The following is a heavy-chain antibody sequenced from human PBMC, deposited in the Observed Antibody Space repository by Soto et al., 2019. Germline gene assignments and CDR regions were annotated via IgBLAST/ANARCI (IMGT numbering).Heavy chain of an antibody. J-gene: IGHJ6*03. D-gene: IGHD3-3*02. Sequence: QVQLQESGPGLVKPSETLSLTCTVSGGSISNNYWSWIRQPPGKGLEWIGYIYYSGSTNYNPSLKSRVTISVDTSKNQFSLKLSSVTAADTAVYYCASLIFGVAGRGYYYMDVWGKGTTVTVSS. CDR3: ASLIFGVAGRGYYYMDV. CDR1: GGSISNNY. V-gene: IGHV4-59*01. CDR2: IYYSGST.